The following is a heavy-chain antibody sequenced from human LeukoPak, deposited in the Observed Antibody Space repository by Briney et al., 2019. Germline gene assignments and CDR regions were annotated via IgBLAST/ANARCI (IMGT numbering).Heavy chain of an antibody. CDR3: ARRRYYYDSSGYYYFRYYGMDV. CDR1: GGSFSGYY. Sequence: SETLSLTCAVYGGSFSGYYWSWIRQPPGKGLEWIGEINHSGSTNYNPSLKSRVTISVDTSKNQFSLKLSSVTAADTAVYYCARRRYYYDSSGYYYFRYYGMDVWGQGTTVTVSS. J-gene: IGHJ6*02. CDR2: INHSGST. D-gene: IGHD3-22*01. V-gene: IGHV4-34*01.